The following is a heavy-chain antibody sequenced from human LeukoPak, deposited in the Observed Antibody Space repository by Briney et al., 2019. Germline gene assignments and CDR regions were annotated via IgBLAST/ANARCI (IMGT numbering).Heavy chain of an antibody. CDR2: ISDSGDST. CDR3: ARDGDMRTTTIFGAVLG. D-gene: IGHD3-3*01. J-gene: IGHJ4*02. CDR1: GFTFSNFG. V-gene: IGHV3-23*01. Sequence: GGSLRLSCAASGFTFSNFGISWVRQAPGKGLEWVSAISDSGDSTYYADSVKGRFTISRDNSKNTLYLQMNSLRAEDTAVYYCARDGDMRTTTIFGAVLGWGQGTLVTVSS.